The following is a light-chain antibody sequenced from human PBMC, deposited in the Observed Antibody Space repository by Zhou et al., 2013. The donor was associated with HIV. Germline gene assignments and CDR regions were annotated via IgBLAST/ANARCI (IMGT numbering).Light chain of an antibody. CDR1: QGIGSA. CDR2: AAS. V-gene: IGKV1-13*02. CDR3: QQINTYPLT. J-gene: IGKJ3*01. Sequence: IQMTQSPSSLSASVGGRVTITCRASQGIGSALAWYQQKPGRAPYLLIYAASSLHGGVSSRFSGRGSGTHFTLTISSVQPEDFATYYCQQINTYPLTFGPGTTVDIK.